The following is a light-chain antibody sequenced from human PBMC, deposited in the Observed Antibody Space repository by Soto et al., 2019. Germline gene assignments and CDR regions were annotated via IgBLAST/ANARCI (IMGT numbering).Light chain of an antibody. J-gene: IGLJ7*01. CDR2: EDT. CDR1: SSDVGNYNL. Sequence: QSALSQPASVSGSRGQSISISCTGTSSDVGNYNLVSWYQQYPGKAPKLMIFEDTKRPSGGSHRFSGSKSGNTASLTIAGLQPEDAADYYCCSYAGSSTMTFGGGTQLTVL. V-gene: IGLV2-23*01. CDR3: CSYAGSSTMT.